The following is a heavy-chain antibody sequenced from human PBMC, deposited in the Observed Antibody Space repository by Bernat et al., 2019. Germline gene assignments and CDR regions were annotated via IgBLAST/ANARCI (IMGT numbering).Heavy chain of an antibody. CDR2: ISGSGGST. J-gene: IGHJ4*02. CDR1: GFIFSTYA. CDR3: ARRNYFDY. V-gene: IGHV3-23*01. Sequence: EVQLLESGGGLAPPGGSLRLSCAASGFIFSTYAINWVRQAPGKGLEWVSGISGSGGSTYYADSVKGRFTMSRDNSKNTLYLQMNSLRAEDTAVYYCARRNYFDYWGQGTLVTVSS.